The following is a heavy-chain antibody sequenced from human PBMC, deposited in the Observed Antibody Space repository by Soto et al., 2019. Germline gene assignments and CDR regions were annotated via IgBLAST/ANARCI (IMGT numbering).Heavy chain of an antibody. J-gene: IGHJ4*02. D-gene: IGHD1-26*01. CDR1: GFTFSSYE. CDR2: ISSSGSTI. Sequence: PGGSLRLSCAASGFTFSSYEMNWVRQAPGKGLEWVSYISSSGSTIYYADSVKGRFTISRDNAKNSLYLQMNSLRAEDTAVYYCASGSGSYFVTYWGQGTLVTVSS. V-gene: IGHV3-48*03. CDR3: ASGSGSYFVTY.